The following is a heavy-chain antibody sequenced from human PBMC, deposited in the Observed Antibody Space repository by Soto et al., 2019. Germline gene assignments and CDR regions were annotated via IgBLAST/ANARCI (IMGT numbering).Heavy chain of an antibody. CDR1: GSYITSGDYH. Sequence: QVRLQESGPGLVKPSQTLSLTCSVSGSYITSGDYHWTWIRQAPGKGLEWIGYISHSETTYYSPSLKNRITISFDISMNQFSLRLHSVTSADTAVYFCAGFGGGARNDNWGQGTLVTVSS. V-gene: IGHV4-30-4*01. CDR3: AGFGGGARNDN. J-gene: IGHJ4*02. D-gene: IGHD2-15*01. CDR2: ISHSETT.